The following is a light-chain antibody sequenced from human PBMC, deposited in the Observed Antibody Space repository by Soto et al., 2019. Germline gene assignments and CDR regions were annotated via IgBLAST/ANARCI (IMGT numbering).Light chain of an antibody. CDR3: QQYNKWTQT. CDR2: GAS. J-gene: IGKJ1*01. CDR1: QSVSID. Sequence: EIVMTQSPATVPVSPGERVTLSCRASQSVSIDLAWYQQKPGQAPRLXIYGASTRDTDIPPSFTGSGSGTEFTLTISSLQSEDIAVYYCQQYNKWTQTFGQGTKVDIK. V-gene: IGKV3-15*01.